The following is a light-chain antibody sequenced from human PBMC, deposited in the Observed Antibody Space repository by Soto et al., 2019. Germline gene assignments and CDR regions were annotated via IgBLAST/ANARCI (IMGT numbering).Light chain of an antibody. J-gene: IGKJ1*01. Sequence: AIRMTQSPSSPSASAGDRVAIACRASQDVGKYLAWYQQKPGQAPKLLIYGASALQSGVPSRFSGGGSGTDFTLTISFLQSEDFATYYCQHYKNYPWTFGQGTKVEIK. CDR2: GAS. V-gene: IGKV1-8*01. CDR1: QDVGKY. CDR3: QHYKNYPWT.